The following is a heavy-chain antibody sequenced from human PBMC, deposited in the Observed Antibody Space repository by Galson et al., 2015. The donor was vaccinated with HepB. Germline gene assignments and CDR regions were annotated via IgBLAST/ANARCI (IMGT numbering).Heavy chain of an antibody. V-gene: IGHV1-46*01. CDR2: INPSGGGT. J-gene: IGHJ6*02. Sequence: SVKVSCKASGYTFTSYYMHWVRQAPGQGLEWMGVINPSGGGTTYAHKFQGRVTMTRDTSTGTVYMELSSLGSEDTAVYFCARDRVAGGTESYYYGIDVWGQGTTVTVSS. CDR3: ARDRVAGGTESYYYGIDV. D-gene: IGHD6-13*01. CDR1: GYTFTSYY.